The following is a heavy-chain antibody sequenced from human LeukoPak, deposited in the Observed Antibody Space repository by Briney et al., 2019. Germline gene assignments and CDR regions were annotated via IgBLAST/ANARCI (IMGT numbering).Heavy chain of an antibody. V-gene: IGHV4-34*01. CDR2: INHSGST. D-gene: IGHD6-13*01. CDR1: GGSFSGYY. Sequence: SETLSLTCAVYGGSFSGYYWSWIRQPPGKGLEWIGEINHSGSTNYNPSLKRRVTISVDTSKNQFSLKLSSVTAADTAVYYCARASGYSSSWYRGGHNWFDPWGQGTLVTVSS. CDR3: ARASGYSSSWYRGGHNWFDP. J-gene: IGHJ5*02.